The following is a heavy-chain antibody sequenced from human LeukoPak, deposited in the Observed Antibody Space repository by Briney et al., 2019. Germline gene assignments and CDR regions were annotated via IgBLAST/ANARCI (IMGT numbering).Heavy chain of an antibody. CDR1: GGSISSGGYY. CDR2: IYHSGST. D-gene: IGHD2-2*02. CDR3: ARGGYQLLYGLGY. V-gene: IGHV4-30-2*01. Sequence: PSETLSLTCTVSGGSISSGGYYWSWIRQPPGKGLEWIGYIYHSGSTYYNPSLKSRVTISVDRSKNQFSLKLSSVTAADTAVYYCARGGYQLLYGLGYWGQGTRVTVSS. J-gene: IGHJ4*02.